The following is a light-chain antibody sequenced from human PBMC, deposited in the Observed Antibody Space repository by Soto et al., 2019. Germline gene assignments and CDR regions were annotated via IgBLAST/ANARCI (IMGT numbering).Light chain of an antibody. J-gene: IGKJ2*02. V-gene: IGKV3-20*01. CDR3: QQYGSSPGGT. CDR1: QSVSSSY. CDR2: GAS. Sequence: ELVLTQSPGTLSLSPGERATLSCRASQSVSSSYLAWYQQKPGQAPRLLIYGASSRATGIPDRFSGSGSGTDCTLTISRLEPEDFAVYYCQQYGSSPGGTFGHGTQLEIK.